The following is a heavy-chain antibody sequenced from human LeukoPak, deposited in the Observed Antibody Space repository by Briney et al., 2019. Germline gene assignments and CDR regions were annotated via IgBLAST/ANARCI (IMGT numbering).Heavy chain of an antibody. CDR1: GYSFTSYW. Sequence: GESLKISCKGSGYSFTSYWIGWVRQMPGKGLEWMGIIYPGDSDTRYSPSFQGQVTISADKSISTDYLQWSSLKASDTAMYYCARTRRIAAAGSTEPDYYGMDVWGQGTTVTVSS. CDR3: ARTRRIAAAGSTEPDYYGMDV. J-gene: IGHJ6*02. D-gene: IGHD6-13*01. V-gene: IGHV5-51*01. CDR2: IYPGDSDT.